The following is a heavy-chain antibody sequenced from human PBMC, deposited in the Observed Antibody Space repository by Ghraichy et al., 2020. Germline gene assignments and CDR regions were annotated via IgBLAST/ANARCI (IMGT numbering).Heavy chain of an antibody. D-gene: IGHD5-12*01. CDR3: ARGHEYSGPWDY. CDR1: DYSISSGYY. Sequence: SETLSLTCAVSDYSISSGYYWGWIRQPPGKGLEWIASIYHSGTTYYNPSLKSRVTISVDTSKNQFSLKLGSVTAADAAVYYCARGHEYSGPWDYWGQGTLVPVSS. CDR2: IYHSGTT. J-gene: IGHJ4*02. V-gene: IGHV4-38-2*01.